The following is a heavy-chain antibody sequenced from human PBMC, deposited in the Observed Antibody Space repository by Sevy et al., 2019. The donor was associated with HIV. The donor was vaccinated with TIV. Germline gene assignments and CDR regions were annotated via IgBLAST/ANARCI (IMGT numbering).Heavy chain of an antibody. CDR2: INSDGSST. CDR3: ARVDSSSWYGPHYFVY. D-gene: IGHD6-13*01. V-gene: IGHV3-74*01. J-gene: IGHJ4*02. CDR1: GFTFSSYW. Sequence: GGSLRLSCAASGFTFSSYWMHWVRQAPGKGLVWVSRINSDGSSTSYADSVKGRFTISRDNAKNTLYLQMNSLRAEDTAVYYCARVDSSSWYGPHYFVYWGQGTLVTISS.